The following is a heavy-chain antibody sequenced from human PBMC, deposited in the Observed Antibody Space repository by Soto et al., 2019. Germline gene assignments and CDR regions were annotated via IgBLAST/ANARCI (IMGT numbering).Heavy chain of an antibody. CDR1: GGSISSGDYY. V-gene: IGHV4-30-4*01. CDR2: IYYSGST. Sequence: SETLSLTCTVSGGSISSGDYYWSWIRQPPGKGLEWIGYIYYSGSTYYNPSLKSRVTISVDTSKNQFSLKLSSVTAADTAVYYCARVDGSGYQPFDYWGQGTLVTVSS. J-gene: IGHJ4*02. CDR3: ARVDGSGYQPFDY. D-gene: IGHD3-22*01.